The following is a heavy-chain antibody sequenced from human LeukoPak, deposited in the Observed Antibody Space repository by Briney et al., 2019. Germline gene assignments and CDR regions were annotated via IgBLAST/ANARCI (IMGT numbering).Heavy chain of an antibody. V-gene: IGHV3-30*02. CDR2: IRYDGSNK. J-gene: IGHJ4*02. Sequence: GGSLRLSCAASGFTFSSYGMHWLRQAPGKGLEWVAFIRYDGSNKYYADSVKGRFTISRDNSKNTLYLQMNSLRAEDTAVYYCAKGSRCSSTSCYMFDFDYWGQGILVTVSS. CDR3: AKGSRCSSTSCYMFDFDY. CDR1: GFTFSSYG. D-gene: IGHD2-2*02.